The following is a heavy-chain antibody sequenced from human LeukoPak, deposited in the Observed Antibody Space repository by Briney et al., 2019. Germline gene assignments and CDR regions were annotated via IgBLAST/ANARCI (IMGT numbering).Heavy chain of an antibody. Sequence: ASVKVSCKASGYTFSSYDINWVRQATGQGLEWMGLINPTGGSTGYAQKFQGRVTMTRDMSTSTDYMELSSLRSEDTAIYYCARDNSVGDNAWWFDPWGQGTLVTVSS. J-gene: IGHJ5*02. D-gene: IGHD1-26*01. V-gene: IGHV1-46*01. CDR1: GYTFSSYD. CDR2: INPTGGST. CDR3: ARDNSVGDNAWWFDP.